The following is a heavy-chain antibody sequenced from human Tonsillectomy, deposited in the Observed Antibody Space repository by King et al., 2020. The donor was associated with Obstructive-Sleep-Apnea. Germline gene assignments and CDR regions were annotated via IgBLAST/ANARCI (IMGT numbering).Heavy chain of an antibody. CDR3: ARGTGYADGWYYFDY. CDR1: GFTLGDYG. CDR2: SNCNCCST. D-gene: IGHD6-19*01. V-gene: IGHV3-20*01. J-gene: IGHJ4*02. Sequence: VQLVESGGGVVRPGGSLRLSCAASGFTLGDYGMTWVRPAPGKGLEWVSGSNCNCCSTCYADSVNGRFTITRDNAKNSLYLQMNSLSAEDTALYHCARGTGYADGWYYFDYWGQGTLVTVSS.